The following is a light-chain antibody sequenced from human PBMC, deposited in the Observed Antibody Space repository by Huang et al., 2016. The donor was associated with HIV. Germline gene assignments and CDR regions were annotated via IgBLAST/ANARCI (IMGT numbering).Light chain of an antibody. J-gene: IGKJ1*01. CDR1: QTISIN. CDR2: GAS. Sequence: DIVMTQSPGTLSLSLGERVTLSCRASQTISINLAWYQHKPGQTPRLLIYGASTRATGIPARFSGSWSGTEFTLTISSLQSEDFAAYYCQQYNDWPRTFGQGTKVEIK. CDR3: QQYNDWPRT. V-gene: IGKV3-15*01.